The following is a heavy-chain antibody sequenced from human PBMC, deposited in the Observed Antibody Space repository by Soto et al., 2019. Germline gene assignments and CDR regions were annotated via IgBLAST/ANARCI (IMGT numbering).Heavy chain of an antibody. CDR1: GFSLSTSGVG. CDR2: IYWDDDK. Sequence: QITLKESGPTLVKPTQTLTLTCTFSGFSLSTSGVGVGWIRQPPGKALEWVTLIYWDDDKRYSPSLKSRITITKDTSKRQVVLTMSNMAPVDTGTYYCARHIPSGYNDAFDIWGQGTMVTVSS. D-gene: IGHD3-9*01. J-gene: IGHJ3*02. CDR3: ARHIPSGYNDAFDI. V-gene: IGHV2-5*02.